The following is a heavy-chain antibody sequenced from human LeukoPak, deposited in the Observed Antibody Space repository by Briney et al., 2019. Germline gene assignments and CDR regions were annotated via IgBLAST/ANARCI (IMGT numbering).Heavy chain of an antibody. V-gene: IGHV3-23*01. CDR1: GFTFRSYA. CDR2: ISDSGGDT. D-gene: IGHD4-23*01. J-gene: IGHJ4*02. Sequence: GGSLRLSGAASGFTFRSYAMSWVRQAPGKGLEGVSVISDSGGDTKYVDSVKGRFTISRDNSKNTLYLQMNSLRAEDAAVYYCAKGVGAGNSVYFDYWGQGTLVTVSS. CDR3: AKGVGAGNSVYFDY.